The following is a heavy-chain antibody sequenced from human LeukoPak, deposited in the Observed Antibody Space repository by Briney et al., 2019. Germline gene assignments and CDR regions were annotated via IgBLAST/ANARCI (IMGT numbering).Heavy chain of an antibody. V-gene: IGHV1-2*02. CDR2: INPNSGGT. Sequence: GASVKVSCKASGYTFTGYYMHWVRQAPGQGLEWMGWINPNSGGTNYAQKFQGRVTMTTDTSTSTAYMELRSLRSDDTAVYYCARVRKFYYFDPWGQGTLVTVSS. D-gene: IGHD2/OR15-2a*01. J-gene: IGHJ5*02. CDR1: GYTFTGYY. CDR3: ARVRKFYYFDP.